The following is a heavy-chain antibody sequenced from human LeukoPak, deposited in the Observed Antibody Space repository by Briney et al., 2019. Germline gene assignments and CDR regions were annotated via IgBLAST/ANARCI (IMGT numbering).Heavy chain of an antibody. Sequence: PSETLSLTCTVSGGSISSYYWSWIRQPPGKGLEWIGYIYYSGSTNYNPSLKSRVTISVDTSKNQFSLKLSSVTAADTAVYYCARIIVPAAIEGRNSVGWFDPWGQGTLVSVSS. D-gene: IGHD2-2*02. V-gene: IGHV4-59*01. J-gene: IGHJ5*02. CDR3: ARIIVPAAIEGRNSVGWFDP. CDR2: IYYSGST. CDR1: GGSISSYY.